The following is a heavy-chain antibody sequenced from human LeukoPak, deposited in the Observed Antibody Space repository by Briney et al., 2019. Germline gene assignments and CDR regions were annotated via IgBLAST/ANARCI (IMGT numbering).Heavy chain of an antibody. Sequence: GGSLRLSCAASGFTFSSYAMSWVRQAPGKGLEWVAFIRYDGSNKYYADSVKGRFTISRDNSKNTLYLQMNSLRAEDTAVYYCARDPGSGYDSYYYYYMDVWGKGTTVTISS. CDR1: GFTFSSYA. CDR3: ARDPGSGYDSYYYYYMDV. CDR2: IRYDGSNK. V-gene: IGHV3-30*02. J-gene: IGHJ6*03. D-gene: IGHD5-12*01.